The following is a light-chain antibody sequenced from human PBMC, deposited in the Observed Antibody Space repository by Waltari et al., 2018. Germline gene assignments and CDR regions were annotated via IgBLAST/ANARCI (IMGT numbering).Light chain of an antibody. CDR1: RSDVGSYNL. Sequence: QSALTQPAPVSGSPEQSITISCTGTRSDVGSYNLFSWYQQHPGKAPKLMISEVNERPSGFSSRFSGSKSGNAASLTISGLHAEDEADYYCCSYAGSNTVLFGGGTKLTVL. CDR2: EVN. J-gene: IGLJ2*01. V-gene: IGLV2-23*02. CDR3: CSYAGSNTVL.